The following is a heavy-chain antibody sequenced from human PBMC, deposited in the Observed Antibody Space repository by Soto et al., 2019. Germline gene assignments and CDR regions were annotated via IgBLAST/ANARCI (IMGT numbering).Heavy chain of an antibody. CDR2: ISSSSSYI. V-gene: IGHV3-21*01. D-gene: IGHD3-22*01. J-gene: IGHJ4*02. CDR3: ARDLDARSDRVPLPSRKKSGDY. Sequence: GGSLRLSCAASGFTFSSYSMNWVRQAPGKGLEWVSSISSSSSYIYYADSVKGRFTISRDNAKNSLYLQMNSLRAEDMAVYYCARDLDARSDRVPLPSRKKSGDYWGQGTLVTVSS. CDR1: GFTFSSYS.